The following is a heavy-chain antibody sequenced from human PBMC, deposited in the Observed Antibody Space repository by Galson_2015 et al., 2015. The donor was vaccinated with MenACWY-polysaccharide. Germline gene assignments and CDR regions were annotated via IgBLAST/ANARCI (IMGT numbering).Heavy chain of an antibody. V-gene: IGHV6-1*01. D-gene: IGHD2-15*01. CDR2: TYYRSNWSS. Sequence: CAISGDSVSSNTAAWNWIRQSPSRGLEWPGRTYYRSNWSSDYALSVRGRITINADTSKNQFSLQLNSVTPEDTAVYYCVRGGAAAPLLFDPWGQGTLVTVSS. CDR1: GDSVSSNTAA. CDR3: VRGGAAAPLLFDP. J-gene: IGHJ5*02.